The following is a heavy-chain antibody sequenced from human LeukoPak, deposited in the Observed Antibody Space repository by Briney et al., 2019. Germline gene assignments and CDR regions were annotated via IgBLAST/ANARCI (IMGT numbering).Heavy chain of an antibody. V-gene: IGHV1-18*01. CDR3: ARNAFNTSSENYFDF. J-gene: IGHJ4*02. CDR1: AYNFISYG. CDR2: ISAYNGDT. Sequence: ASVKVSCKASAYNFISYGISWVRLVPGQGLEWMGWISAYNGDTNYAQSFQGRVTMTTDTSTSTAYMELRSLKSDDTAVYYCARNAFNTSSENYFDFWGRGTLVTVSS. D-gene: IGHD6-6*01.